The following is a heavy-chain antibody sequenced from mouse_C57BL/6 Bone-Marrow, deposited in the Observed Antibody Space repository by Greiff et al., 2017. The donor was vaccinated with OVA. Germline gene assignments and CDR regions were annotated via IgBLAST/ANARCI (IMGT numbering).Heavy chain of an antibody. Sequence: EVQLQQSGPVLVKPGASVKMSCKASGYTFTDYYMNWVKQSHGKSLEWIGVINPYNGGTSYNQKFKGKATLTVDKSSSTAYMELNSLTSEVSAVYYCARLRRILYAMDYWGQGTSVTVSS. CDR2: INPYNGGT. CDR3: ARLRRILYAMDY. J-gene: IGHJ4*01. D-gene: IGHD2-12*01. V-gene: IGHV1-19*01. CDR1: GYTFTDYY.